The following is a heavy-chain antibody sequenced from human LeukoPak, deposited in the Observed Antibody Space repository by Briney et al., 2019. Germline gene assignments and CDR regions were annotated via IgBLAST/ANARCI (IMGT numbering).Heavy chain of an antibody. J-gene: IGHJ4*02. CDR2: IYYSGST. Sequence: SETLSLTCTVSGGSISSYYWSWIRQPPGKGLEWIGYIYYSGSTNYNPSLKGRVTISVDTSKNQFSLKLSSVTAADTAVYYCARHTYSSSFIGDSDYWGQGTLVTVSS. CDR3: ARHTYSSSFIGDSDY. D-gene: IGHD6-13*01. V-gene: IGHV4-59*08. CDR1: GGSISSYY.